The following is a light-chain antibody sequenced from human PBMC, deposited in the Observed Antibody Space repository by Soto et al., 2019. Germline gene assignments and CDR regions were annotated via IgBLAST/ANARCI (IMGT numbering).Light chain of an antibody. CDR3: CSYAGSYHVV. V-gene: IGLV2-11*01. CDR1: SSDVGGYNY. CDR2: DVS. J-gene: IGLJ2*01. Sequence: QSALTQPRSVSGSPGQSVTISCTGTSSDVGGYNYVSWYQQHPGKAPKLMIYDVSKRPSGVPDRFSGSKSGNTASLTISGLQAEDEADYYCCSYAGSYHVVFGGGTKVPS.